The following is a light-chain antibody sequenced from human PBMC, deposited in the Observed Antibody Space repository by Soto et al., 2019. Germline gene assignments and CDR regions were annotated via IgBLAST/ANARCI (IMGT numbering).Light chain of an antibody. CDR1: QSVSSSY. Sequence: EIVLTQSPGTLSLSPGERATLSCRASQSVSSSYLAWYQQKPGQAPRLLIYGTSSRATAIPDRFSGSGSGTDFTLTISRLEPEAFAVYYCQQYGSSSWTVGQGTKVEIK. CDR2: GTS. J-gene: IGKJ1*01. V-gene: IGKV3-20*01. CDR3: QQYGSSSWT.